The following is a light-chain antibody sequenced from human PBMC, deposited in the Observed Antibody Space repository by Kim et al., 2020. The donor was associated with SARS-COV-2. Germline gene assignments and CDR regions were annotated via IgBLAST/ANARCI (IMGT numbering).Light chain of an antibody. V-gene: IGKV3-20*01. J-gene: IGKJ4*01. CDR3: HQYNYSPLT. CDR1: QSISGSK. Sequence: EIVLTHSPGTLSLSPGERATLSCRASQSISGSKLAWYQQKPGQSPRLLIYGASNRATGIPDRFSGSGSGTDFTLTISRLEPEDSAVFYCHQYNYSPLTFGGGTKVDIK. CDR2: GAS.